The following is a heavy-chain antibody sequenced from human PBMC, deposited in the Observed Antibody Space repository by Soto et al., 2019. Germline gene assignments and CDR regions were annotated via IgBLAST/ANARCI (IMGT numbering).Heavy chain of an antibody. CDR1: GVNTRVYS. CDR3: SKGEMSTIRNSFDP. J-gene: IGHJ5*02. V-gene: IGHV3-23*01. D-gene: IGHD1-7*01. CDR2: LSRSGGAT. Sequence: GGSLRLCCTASGVNTRVYSMSWVRQTPGKGLEWVAALSRSGGATYYADSVRGRFTISRDASKDTLFLQMSNLRAEDTALYYCSKGEMSTIRNSFDPWGQGTLVTVSS.